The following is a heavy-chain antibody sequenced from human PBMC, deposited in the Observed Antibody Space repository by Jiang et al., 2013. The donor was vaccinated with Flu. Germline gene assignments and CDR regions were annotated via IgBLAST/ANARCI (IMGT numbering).Heavy chain of an antibody. CDR2: FGAA. V-gene: IGHV1-69*01. J-gene: IGHJ3*02. Sequence: FGAASYGQKLQGRLTIIADESTSTVYMDLSSLRSEDTAVYYCARDGSIRWNPPLMLFDIWGQGTMVTVSS. D-gene: IGHD1-26*01. CDR3: ARDGSIRWNPPLMLFDI.